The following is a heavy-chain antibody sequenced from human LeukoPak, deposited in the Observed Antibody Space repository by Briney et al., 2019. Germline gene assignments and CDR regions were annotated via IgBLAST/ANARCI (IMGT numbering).Heavy chain of an antibody. J-gene: IGHJ4*02. CDR1: GFTFSSYA. CDR2: IYSGGST. D-gene: IGHD4-17*01. Sequence: PGGSLRLSCAASGFTFSSYAMSWVRQAPGKGLEWVSVIYSGGSTYYADSVKGRFTISRDNSKNTLYLQMNSLRAEDTAVYYCARDDYGDYSDWGQGTLVTVSS. V-gene: IGHV3-53*01. CDR3: ARDDYGDYSD.